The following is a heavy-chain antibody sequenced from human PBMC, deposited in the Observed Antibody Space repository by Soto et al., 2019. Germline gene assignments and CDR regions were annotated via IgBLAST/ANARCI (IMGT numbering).Heavy chain of an antibody. CDR2: IYWDDDK. CDR3: AHAGDFDLLSFDR. V-gene: IGHV2-5*02. Sequence: QITLKESGPPLVRPAQTLTLTCAFSGFSLTTTRMGVAWIRQPPGKALEWLALIYWDDDKRYSPSLKNRLTVSKDTSTNRVVLTITNISPDDTVNYFCAHAGDFDLLSFDRWGPGTLVTVSS. CDR1: GFSLTTTRMG. D-gene: IGHD2-15*01. J-gene: IGHJ4*02.